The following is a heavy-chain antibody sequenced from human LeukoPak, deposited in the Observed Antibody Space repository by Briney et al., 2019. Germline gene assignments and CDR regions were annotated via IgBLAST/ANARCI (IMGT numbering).Heavy chain of an antibody. V-gene: IGHV1-3*01. J-gene: IGHJ4*02. CDR2: INAGNGNT. CDR3: ARVRGYSGYDSFDY. CDR1: GYTFTSYA. Sequence: ASVKVSCKASGYTFTSYAMHWVRQAPGQRLEWMGWINAGNGNTKYSQKFQGRVTITRDTSASTAYMGLSSLRSEDTAVYYCARVRGYSGYDSFDYWGQGTLVTVSS. D-gene: IGHD5-12*01.